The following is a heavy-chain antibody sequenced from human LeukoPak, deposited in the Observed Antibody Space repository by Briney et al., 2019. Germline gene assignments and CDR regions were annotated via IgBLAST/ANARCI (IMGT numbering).Heavy chain of an antibody. J-gene: IGHJ4*02. V-gene: IGHV3-21*01. D-gene: IGHD3-3*01. CDR2: ISSGSSYI. CDR3: ARETPGGEWLLFDY. Sequence: PGGSLRLPCAASGFTFSTYSMNWVRQAPGKGLEWVPSISSGSSYIYYADSVKGRFTISRDNAKNSLYLQMNSLRAEDTAVYYCARETPGGEWLLFDYWGQGTLVTVSS. CDR1: GFTFSTYS.